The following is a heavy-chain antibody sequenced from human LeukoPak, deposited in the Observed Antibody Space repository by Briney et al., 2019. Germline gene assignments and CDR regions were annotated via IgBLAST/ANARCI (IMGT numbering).Heavy chain of an antibody. CDR1: GYSFTSYW. CDR2: IYPGDSDT. D-gene: IGHD3-22*01. CDR3: ARRYYYDTNLWGFDY. J-gene: IGHJ4*02. V-gene: IGHV5-51*01. Sequence: GESLQISCQGSGYSFTSYWIGWVRQMPGKGLEWMGIIYPGDSDTRYSPSFQGQVTISADKSTSTDYLQWSSLKASDTAMYYCARRYYYDTNLWGFDYWGQGTLVTVSS.